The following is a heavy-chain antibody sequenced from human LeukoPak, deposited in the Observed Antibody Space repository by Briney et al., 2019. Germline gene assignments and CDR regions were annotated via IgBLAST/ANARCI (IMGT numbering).Heavy chain of an antibody. J-gene: IGHJ6*02. CDR2: INPNSGGT. Sequence: ASVKVSFKASGYTFTGYYMHWVRQAPGQGLEWMGWINPNSGGTNYAQKFQGRVTMTRDTSISTAYMELSRLRSDDTAVYYCARDRYDILTGYGYYYGMDVWGQGTTVTVSS. D-gene: IGHD3-9*01. CDR3: ARDRYDILTGYGYYYGMDV. CDR1: GYTFTGYY. V-gene: IGHV1-2*02.